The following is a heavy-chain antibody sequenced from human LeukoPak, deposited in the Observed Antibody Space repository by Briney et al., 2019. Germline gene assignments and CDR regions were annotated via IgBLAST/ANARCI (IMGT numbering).Heavy chain of an antibody. Sequence: ASVKVSCKPSGYTFTGYYMHWVRQAPGQGLEWMGWINPNSGGTNYAQKFQGRVTMTRDTSITTAYMELSRLRSDDTAVYYCAASQSYCGGDCYSGDAFDIWGQGTMVTVSS. CDR3: AASQSYCGGDCYSGDAFDI. CDR2: INPNSGGT. J-gene: IGHJ3*02. V-gene: IGHV1-2*02. D-gene: IGHD2-21*01. CDR1: GYTFTGYY.